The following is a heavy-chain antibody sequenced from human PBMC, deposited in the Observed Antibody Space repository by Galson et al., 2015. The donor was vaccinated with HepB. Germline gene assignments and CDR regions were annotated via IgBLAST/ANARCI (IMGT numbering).Heavy chain of an antibody. CDR3: TGGYYYDSSGYYYVGYFQH. D-gene: IGHD3-22*01. Sequence: SLRLSCAASGFTFGDYAMSWFRQAPGKGLEWVGFIRSKAYGGTTEYAASVKGRFTISRDDSKSIAYLQMNSLKTEDTAVYYCTGGYYYDSSGYYYVGYFQHWGQGTLVTVSS. CDR1: GFTFGDYA. V-gene: IGHV3-49*03. CDR2: IRSKAYGGTT. J-gene: IGHJ1*01.